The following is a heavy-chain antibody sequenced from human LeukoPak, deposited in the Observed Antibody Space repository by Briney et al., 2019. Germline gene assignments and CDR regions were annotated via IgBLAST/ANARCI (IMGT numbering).Heavy chain of an antibody. Sequence: GGSLRLSCAASGFTFSSYSMNRVRQAPGKGLEWVSSISSSSSYIYYADSVKGRFTISRDNAKNSLYLQMNSLRAEDTAVYYCARGAVGATRMDFDYWGQGTLVTVSS. D-gene: IGHD1-26*01. CDR3: ARGAVGATRMDFDY. J-gene: IGHJ4*02. CDR1: GFTFSSYS. V-gene: IGHV3-21*01. CDR2: ISSSSSYI.